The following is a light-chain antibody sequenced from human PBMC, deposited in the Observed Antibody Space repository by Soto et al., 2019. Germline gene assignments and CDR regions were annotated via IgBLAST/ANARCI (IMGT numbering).Light chain of an antibody. CDR2: TDN. V-gene: IGLV1-44*01. CDR1: SSDVGGYDH. Sequence: VLPRRASLHGSPRQSIPLSCPGTSSDVGGYDHVSRYQQLPGTAPKLLIYTDNRRPSGVPDRFSGSKSGTSASLAISGLQSEDEAEYYCATWDDSLNLLYVFGTGTKVTGL. J-gene: IGLJ1*01. CDR3: ATWDDSLNLLYV.